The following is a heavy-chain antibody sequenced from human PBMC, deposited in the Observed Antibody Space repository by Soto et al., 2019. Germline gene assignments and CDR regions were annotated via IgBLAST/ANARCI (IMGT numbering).Heavy chain of an antibody. CDR1: GLTFTDAW. J-gene: IGHJ5*02. Sequence: VQLVASGGGLVEPGGSLRLSCAVSGLTFTDAWMSWVRQAPGKGLEWVGRIKSRGSGGTIDYAAPVKGRFAISRDDSRNTVYLQMNSLKTEDTAFYYCAHTDYHTIWFDPWGQGTLVTVSS. CDR3: AHTDYHTIWFDP. V-gene: IGHV3-15*01. D-gene: IGHD2-2*02. CDR2: IKSRGSGGTI.